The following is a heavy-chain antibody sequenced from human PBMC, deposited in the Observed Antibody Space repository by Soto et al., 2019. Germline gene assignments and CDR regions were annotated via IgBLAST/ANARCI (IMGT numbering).Heavy chain of an antibody. CDR1: GFSLTTSGVG. V-gene: IGHV2-5*02. Sequence: QITLKETGPTLVKPTQTLTLTCTFSGFSLTTSGVGVGWIRQSPGKVLEWLALIYWADDKAYRPSLGKRLTNTKDTSKNQVDHTMTNMDPVDTSSYYCAHSIAPRLFDYWGQGTLVTVSS. D-gene: IGHD6-13*01. J-gene: IGHJ4*02. CDR2: IYWADDK. CDR3: AHSIAPRLFDY.